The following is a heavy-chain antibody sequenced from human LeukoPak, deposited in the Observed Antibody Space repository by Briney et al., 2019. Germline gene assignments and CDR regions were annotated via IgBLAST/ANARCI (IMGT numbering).Heavy chain of an antibody. CDR2: IHFSGST. CDR1: GCSISSYY. Sequence: KPSEALSLTCTVSGCSISSYYWSWIRQPPGKGLEWIGYIHFSGSTNYNPSLKSRVTMSVGTSKNQFSLKLSSVTAADTAVYYCARRSSSEYYFDYWGQGTLVTVSS. CDR3: ARRSSSEYYFDY. D-gene: IGHD6-6*01. J-gene: IGHJ4*02. V-gene: IGHV4-59*08.